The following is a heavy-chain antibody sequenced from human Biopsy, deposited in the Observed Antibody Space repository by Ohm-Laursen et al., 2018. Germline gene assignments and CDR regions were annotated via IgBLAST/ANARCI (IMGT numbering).Heavy chain of an antibody. Sequence: SDTLSLTCFVSGGSISSDYWSWIRQTPGKGLEWIGYIYYSGTTDYSPSLKSRVTISVDTSKNQFSLRLNSVTAADTAVYYCARATNSTGWPYYYFYGMDVWGQGTTVTVSS. J-gene: IGHJ6*02. CDR3: ARATNSTGWPYYYFYGMDV. CDR2: IYYSGTT. D-gene: IGHD2/OR15-2a*01. V-gene: IGHV4-59*07. CDR1: GGSISSDY.